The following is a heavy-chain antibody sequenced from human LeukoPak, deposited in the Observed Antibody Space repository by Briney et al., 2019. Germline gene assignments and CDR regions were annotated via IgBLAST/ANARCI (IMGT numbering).Heavy chain of an antibody. CDR1: GLAVNSYF. CDR2: ISSEGFT. V-gene: IGHV3-53*01. J-gene: IGHJ4*02. D-gene: IGHD2-15*01. CDR3: ARGRGGD. Sequence: GGSLRLSCAVAGLAVNSYFMGWVRQAPGKGLEWVSLISSEGFTYYADSVKGRFTISRDNSKNTLYLQMNSLRAEDTALYYCARGRGGDWGRGALVTVSS.